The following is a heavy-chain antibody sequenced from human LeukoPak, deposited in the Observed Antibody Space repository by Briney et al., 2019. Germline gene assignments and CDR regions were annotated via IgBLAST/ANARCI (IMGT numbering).Heavy chain of an antibody. D-gene: IGHD1-26*01. CDR1: GGTFSSYA. CDR3: ARRGGSYANWFDP. Sequence: ASVKVSCKASGGTFSSYAISWVRQAPGQGLEWMGGIIPIFGTANYAQKFQGRVTITTDESTSTAYMELSSLRSEDTAVYYCARRGGSYANWFDPWGQGTLVTVSS. CDR2: IIPIFGTA. V-gene: IGHV1-69*05. J-gene: IGHJ5*02.